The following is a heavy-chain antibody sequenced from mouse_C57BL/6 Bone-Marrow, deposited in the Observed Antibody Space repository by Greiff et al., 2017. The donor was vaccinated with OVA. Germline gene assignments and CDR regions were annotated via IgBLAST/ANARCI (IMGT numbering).Heavy chain of an antibody. Sequence: EVKLVESGGGLVQPGGSLSLSCAASGFTFTDYYMSWVRQPPGKALEWLGFIRNKANGYTTEYSASVKGRFTISRDNSQSILYLQMKALRAEDSATYYCARYCYYGLDYWGQGTTLTVSS. V-gene: IGHV7-3*01. D-gene: IGHD1-2*01. J-gene: IGHJ2*01. CDR1: GFTFTDYY. CDR2: IRNKANGYTT. CDR3: ARYCYYGLDY.